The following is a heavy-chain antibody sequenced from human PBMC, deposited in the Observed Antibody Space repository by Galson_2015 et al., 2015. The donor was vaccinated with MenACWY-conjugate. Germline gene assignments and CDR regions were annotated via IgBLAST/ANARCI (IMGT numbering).Heavy chain of an antibody. V-gene: IGHV1-69*13. CDR1: GGTFSSYA. CDR3: AFLPTGSSPFVP. D-gene: IGHD6-13*01. Sequence: SVKVSCKASGGTFSSYAISWVRQAPGQGLEWMGGIIPIFGTANYAQKFQGRVTITADESTSTAYMELSSLRSEDTAVYYCAFLPTGSSPFVPWGQGTLVTVSS. J-gene: IGHJ5*02. CDR2: IIPIFGTA.